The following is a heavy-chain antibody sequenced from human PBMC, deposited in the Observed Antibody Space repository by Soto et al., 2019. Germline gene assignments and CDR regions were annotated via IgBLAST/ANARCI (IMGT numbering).Heavy chain of an antibody. CDR1: GFTFDDYA. Sequence: GGSLSLSCAASGFTFDDYAMHWVRQAPGKGLEWVSGISWNSGSIGYADSVKGRFTISRDNAKNSLYLQMNSLRAEDTALYYCAKTNCSGGSCYFEYFQHWGQGTLVTVSS. CDR2: ISWNSGSI. CDR3: AKTNCSGGSCYFEYFQH. J-gene: IGHJ1*01. V-gene: IGHV3-9*01. D-gene: IGHD2-15*01.